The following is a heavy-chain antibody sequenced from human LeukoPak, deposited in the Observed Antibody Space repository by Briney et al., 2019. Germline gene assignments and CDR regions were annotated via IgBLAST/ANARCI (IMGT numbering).Heavy chain of an antibody. CDR1: GYTFTSYD. Sequence: ASVKVSCKASGYTFTSYDINWVRQATGQGLEWMGWMNPNSGNTGYAQKFQGRVTMTRNTSISTAYMELSSLRSEDTAVYYCARELGRIAARPSWFDPWGQGTLVTVSS. V-gene: IGHV1-8*01. D-gene: IGHD6-6*01. J-gene: IGHJ5*02. CDR2: MNPNSGNT. CDR3: ARELGRIAARPSWFDP.